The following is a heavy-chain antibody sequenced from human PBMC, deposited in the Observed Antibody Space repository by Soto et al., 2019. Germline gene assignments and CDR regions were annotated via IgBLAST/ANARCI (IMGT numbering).Heavy chain of an antibody. CDR3: AREGLDGYDLFAFDI. CDR1: GFTFSSYA. V-gene: IGHV3-30-3*01. J-gene: IGHJ3*02. Sequence: GGSLRLSCAASGFTFSSYAMHWVRQAPGKGLEWVAVISYDGSNKYYADSVKGRFTISRDNSKNTLYLQMNSLRAEDTAVYYCAREGLDGYDLFAFDIWGQGTMVTVSS. D-gene: IGHD5-12*01. CDR2: ISYDGSNK.